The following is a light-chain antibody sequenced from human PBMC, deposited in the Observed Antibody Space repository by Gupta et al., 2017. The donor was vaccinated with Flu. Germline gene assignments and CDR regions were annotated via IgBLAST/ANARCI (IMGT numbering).Light chain of an antibody. J-gene: IGKJ4*01. Sequence: IVLTQSPGTLSLSPGERATLSCRASQSVSSSYLAWYQQKPGQAPRLLIYGASSRATGIPDRFSGSGSGTDFTLTISRLEPEDFAVYYFQQYGSSPRITFGGGTKVEIK. CDR2: GAS. CDR3: QQYGSSPRIT. CDR1: QSVSSSY. V-gene: IGKV3-20*01.